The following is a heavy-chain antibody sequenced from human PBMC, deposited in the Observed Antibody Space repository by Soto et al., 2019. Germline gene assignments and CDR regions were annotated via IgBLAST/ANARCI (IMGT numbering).Heavy chain of an antibody. CDR1: GGTFSSYA. CDR2: IIPIFGTA. V-gene: IGHV1-69*12. D-gene: IGHD3-22*01. J-gene: IGHJ4*02. CDR3: ARDGYYYDSSGYYYYFDY. Sequence: QVQLVQSGAEVKKPGSSVKVSCKASGGTFSSYAISWVRQAPGQGLEWMGGIIPIFGTANYAQKFQGRVTITADESTNTAYMALSSLRSEDTAVYYCARDGYYYDSSGYYYYFDYWGQGTLVTVSS.